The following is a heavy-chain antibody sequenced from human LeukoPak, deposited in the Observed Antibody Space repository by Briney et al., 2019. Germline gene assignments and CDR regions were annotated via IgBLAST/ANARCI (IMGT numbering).Heavy chain of an antibody. V-gene: IGHV3-20*04. J-gene: IGHJ4*02. CDR2: INWNGVSK. Sequence: PGRSLRLSCAASGFRFGDYAMHWVRQAPGKGLEWVSGINWNGVSKGYVDSVKGRFTISRDNAKNSLYLQMNSLRAEDTALYYCAREILYDSSGYYQDHWGQGTLVTVSS. D-gene: IGHD3-22*01. CDR1: GFRFGDYA. CDR3: AREILYDSSGYYQDH.